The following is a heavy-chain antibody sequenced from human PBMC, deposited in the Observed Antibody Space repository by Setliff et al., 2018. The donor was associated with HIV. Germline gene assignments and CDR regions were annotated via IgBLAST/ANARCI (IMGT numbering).Heavy chain of an antibody. CDR1: GFTFSSYA. V-gene: IGHV3-23*01. J-gene: IGHJ4*02. D-gene: IGHD1-1*01. CDR3: VRDINWAFDY. Sequence: PGGSLRLSCAASGFTFSSYAMSWVRQAPGKGLEWVSGISGSGGSTYYADSVKGRFTISRDNSKNTLYLQMSSLRAEDTAVYFCVRDINWAFDYWGQGILVTVSS. CDR2: ISGSGGST.